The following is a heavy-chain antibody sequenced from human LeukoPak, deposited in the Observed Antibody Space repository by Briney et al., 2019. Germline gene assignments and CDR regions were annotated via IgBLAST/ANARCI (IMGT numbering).Heavy chain of an antibody. V-gene: IGHV1-18*01. Sequence: ASVKVSCKASDYTFTSYGISWVRQAPGQGLEWMGWISAYNGNTNYAQKLQGRVTMTTDTSTSTAYMELRSLRSDDTAVYYCARSLYDSSGYLSWGFDYWGRGTLVTVSS. D-gene: IGHD3-22*01. J-gene: IGHJ4*02. CDR3: ARSLYDSSGYLSWGFDY. CDR1: DYTFTSYG. CDR2: ISAYNGNT.